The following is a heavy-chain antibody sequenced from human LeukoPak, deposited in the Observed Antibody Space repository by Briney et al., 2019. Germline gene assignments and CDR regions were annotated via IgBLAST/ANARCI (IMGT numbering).Heavy chain of an antibody. CDR3: ASHYGEGYYYYYMDV. CDR2: IIPIFGTA. CDR1: GGTFSSYA. V-gene: IGHV1-69*05. J-gene: IGHJ6*03. D-gene: IGHD4-17*01. Sequence: SVKVSCKASGGTFSSYAISWVRQAPGQGLEWMGGIIPIFGTANYAQEFQGRVTITTDESTSTAYMELSSLRSEDTAVYYCASHYGEGYYYYYMDVWGKGTTVTVSS.